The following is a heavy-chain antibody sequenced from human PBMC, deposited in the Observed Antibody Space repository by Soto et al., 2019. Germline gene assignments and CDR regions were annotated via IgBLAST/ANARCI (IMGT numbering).Heavy chain of an antibody. J-gene: IGHJ4*02. CDR2: LNPNSGDT. CDR3: ATSGGGWYLY. V-gene: IGHV1-8*01. Sequence: QVQLVQSGAEVKKPGASVKVSCKASGYTFSSYDINCVRQATGQGLEWMGWLNPNSGDTGYAQKFKGRVTLTRNTSINTAYIELSSLTSDDTAVYYCATSGGGWYLYWGQGTLVTVSS. CDR1: GYTFSSYD. D-gene: IGHD6-19*01.